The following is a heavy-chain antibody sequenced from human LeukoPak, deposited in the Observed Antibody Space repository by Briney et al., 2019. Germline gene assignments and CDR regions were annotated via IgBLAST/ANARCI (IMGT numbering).Heavy chain of an antibody. Sequence: PSGTLSLTCAVSGGSISSSNWWSWVRPPPGKGLEWIGEIYHSGSTNYNPSLKSRVTISVDKSKNQFSLKLSSVTAADTAVYYCARGYSSSWYHTTDYYYMDVWGKGTTVTVSS. V-gene: IGHV4-4*02. J-gene: IGHJ6*03. D-gene: IGHD6-13*01. CDR1: GGSISSSNW. CDR2: IYHSGST. CDR3: ARGYSSSWYHTTDYYYMDV.